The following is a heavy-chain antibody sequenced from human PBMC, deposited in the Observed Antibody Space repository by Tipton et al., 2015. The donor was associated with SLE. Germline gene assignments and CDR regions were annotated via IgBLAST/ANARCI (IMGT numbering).Heavy chain of an antibody. V-gene: IGHV3-30*02. J-gene: IGHJ3*02. CDR1: GFTFSSYG. Sequence: GSLRLSCAASGFTFSSYGMHWVRQAPGKGLEWVAFIRYDGSNKYYADSVKGRFTISRDNSKNTPYLQMNSLRAEDTAVYYCAREGWYGRTGAFDIWGQGTMVTVSS. CDR2: IRYDGSNK. CDR3: AREGWYGRTGAFDI. D-gene: IGHD6-19*01.